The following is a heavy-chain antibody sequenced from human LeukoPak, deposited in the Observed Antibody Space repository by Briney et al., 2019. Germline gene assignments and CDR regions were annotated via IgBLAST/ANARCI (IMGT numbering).Heavy chain of an antibody. CDR3: ARGFDGYMDV. CDR1: GYTFTSYD. D-gene: IGHD3-9*01. V-gene: IGHV1-8*01. CDR2: MNPNTGNT. Sequence: ASVKVSCKASGYTFTSYDINWVRQATGQGLEWMGWMNPNTGNTDYAQKFQGRVTMTRDTSISTAYMELSSLRSEDTAVYYCARGFDGYMDVWGKGTTVTISS. J-gene: IGHJ6*03.